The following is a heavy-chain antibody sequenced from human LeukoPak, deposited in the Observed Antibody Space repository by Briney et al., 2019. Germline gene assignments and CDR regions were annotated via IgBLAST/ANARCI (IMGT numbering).Heavy chain of an antibody. V-gene: IGHV3-30*18. CDR3: AKGCTLFWLKDAFDV. CDR1: GFSFSSYG. CDR2: ISYDGGDK. Sequence: PGESLRLSCAASGFSFSSYGMHWVRQAPGKGLEWVAIISYDGGDKYYADSVKGRFTISRDNSKNTLYLQMNSLRAEDTAVYYCAKGCTLFWLKDAFDVWGQGTMVTVSS. J-gene: IGHJ3*01. D-gene: IGHD3-9*01.